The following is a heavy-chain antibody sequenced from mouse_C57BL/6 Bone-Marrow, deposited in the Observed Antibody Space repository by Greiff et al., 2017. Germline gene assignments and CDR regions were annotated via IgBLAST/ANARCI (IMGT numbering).Heavy chain of an antibody. Sequence: EVQLKESGGGLVKPGGSLKLSCAASGFTFSDYGMHWVRQAPEKGLEWVAYISSGSSTIYYADTVKGRFTISRDNAKNTLFLQMTSLRSEDTAMYYCARQLAQATLFAYWGQGTLVTVSA. J-gene: IGHJ3*01. CDR2: ISSGSSTI. D-gene: IGHD3-2*02. V-gene: IGHV5-17*01. CDR1: GFTFSDYG. CDR3: ARQLAQATLFAY.